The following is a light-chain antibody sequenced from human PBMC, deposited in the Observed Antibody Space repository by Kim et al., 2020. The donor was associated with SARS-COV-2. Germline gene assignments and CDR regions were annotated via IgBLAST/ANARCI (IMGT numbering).Light chain of an antibody. V-gene: IGLV1-44*01. Sequence: GQRVSISCSGSSSNIGTNNVNCDQQVPGTAPKLLIFSNSQRPAGVPDRFSGSKSGTSASLAISGLQSEDEADYYCGTWDGSLNSRVFGGGTQLTVL. CDR1: SSNIGTNN. CDR3: GTWDGSLNSRV. J-gene: IGLJ3*02. CDR2: SNS.